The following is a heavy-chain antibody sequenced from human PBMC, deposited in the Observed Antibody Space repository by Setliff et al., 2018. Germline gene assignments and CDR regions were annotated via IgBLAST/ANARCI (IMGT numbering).Heavy chain of an antibody. D-gene: IGHD2-21*02. CDR2: ISYDGSTK. J-gene: IGHJ6*02. V-gene: IGHV3-30*03. Sequence: GGSLRLSCAASGFTFSPYIIHWVRQAPGKGLEWVALISYDGSTKFYGDSVKGRFTISRDNSENTLYLQMNSLRAEDTAVYYCARNWATAQHYYYGMDVWGQGTTVTVSS. CDR3: ARNWATAQHYYYGMDV. CDR1: GFTFSPYI.